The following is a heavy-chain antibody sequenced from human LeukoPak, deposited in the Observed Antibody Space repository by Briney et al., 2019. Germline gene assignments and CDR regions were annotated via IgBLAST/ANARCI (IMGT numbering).Heavy chain of an antibody. CDR2: IKQDGSEK. D-gene: IGHD2-2*01. V-gene: IGHV3-7*01. Sequence: GGSLRLSCAASGFTFSSYWMSWVRQAPGKGLEWVANIKQDGSEKYYVDSVKGRFTISRDNAKNSLYLQMNGPRAEDTAVYYCARRGYCSSTSCYSFDYWGQGTLVTVSS. CDR1: GFTFSSYW. J-gene: IGHJ4*02. CDR3: ARRGYCSSTSCYSFDY.